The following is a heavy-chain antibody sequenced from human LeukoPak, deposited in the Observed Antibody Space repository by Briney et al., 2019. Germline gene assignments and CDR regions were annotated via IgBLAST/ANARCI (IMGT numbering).Heavy chain of an antibody. CDR3: AHTFYFDSSDYYYEYFQH. J-gene: IGHJ1*01. D-gene: IGHD3-22*01. CDR2: IYWNDDK. V-gene: IGHV2-5*01. CDR1: GFSLNTSGVG. Sequence: SGPTLVNPTQTLTLICTFSGFSLNTSGVGVGWIRQPPGKALEWLAIIYWNDDKRHSPSLKSRLTVTKDTSKNQVVLTMTNMDPVDTATYYCAHTFYFDSSDYYYEYFQHWGQGTLVTVSS.